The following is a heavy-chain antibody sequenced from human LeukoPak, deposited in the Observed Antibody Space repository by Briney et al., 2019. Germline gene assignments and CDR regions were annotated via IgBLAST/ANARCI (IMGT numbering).Heavy chain of an antibody. J-gene: IGHJ6*02. Sequence: GESLKISCKGSGYSFTSYWIAWVRQMPGKGLEWMGIIYPGDSDTRYSPSFQGQVTISADKSISTAYLQWSSLKASDTAMYYCARHSYHGSNYIYYYGMDVWGQGTTVTVSS. CDR2: IYPGDSDT. D-gene: IGHD5-24*01. CDR3: ARHSYHGSNYIYYYGMDV. V-gene: IGHV5-51*01. CDR1: GYSFTSYW.